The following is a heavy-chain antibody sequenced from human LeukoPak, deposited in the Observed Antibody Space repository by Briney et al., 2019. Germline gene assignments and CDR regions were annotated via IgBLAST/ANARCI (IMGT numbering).Heavy chain of an antibody. CDR1: GFSFTTHA. J-gene: IGHJ4*02. CDR2: ISGSGALT. D-gene: IGHD4-23*01. CDR3: AKVAIYGGNSNGHFDY. Sequence: GGSLRLSCVASGFSFTTHAMGWVRQAPGKGLEWVSAISGSGALTYYTDSVKGRFTISRGNSKSTVYLQMNSLRAEDTAIYYCAKVAIYGGNSNGHFDYWGQGTLVTVS. V-gene: IGHV3-23*01.